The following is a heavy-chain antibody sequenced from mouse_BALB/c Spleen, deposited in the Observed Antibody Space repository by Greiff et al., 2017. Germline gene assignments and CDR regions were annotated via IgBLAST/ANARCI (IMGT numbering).Heavy chain of an antibody. V-gene: IGHV3-6*02. J-gene: IGHJ3*01. Sequence: EVQLQQSGPGLVKPSQSLSITCSVTGYSITSGYYWNWIRQLPGNKLEWMGYISYDGSNNYNPSLKNRISITRDTSKYQFFLKLNTVTTEDTATYYCAAYGDGTWFAYWGQGTLVAVSA. CDR2: ISYDGSN. D-gene: IGHD2-13*01. CDR1: GYSITSGYY. CDR3: AAYGDGTWFAY.